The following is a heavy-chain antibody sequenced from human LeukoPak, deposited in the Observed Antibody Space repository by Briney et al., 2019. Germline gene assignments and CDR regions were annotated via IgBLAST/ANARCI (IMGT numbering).Heavy chain of an antibody. J-gene: IGHJ4*02. Sequence: SETLSLTCTVSGGSISSYYWSWIRQPPGKGLEWIGYIYYSGSTNYNPSLKSRVTISVDTSKNQFSLKLSSVTAADTAVYYCARLTTGLFHYFDYWGQGTLVTVSS. CDR1: GGSISSYY. CDR2: IYYSGST. CDR3: ARLTTGLFHYFDY. D-gene: IGHD4-17*01. V-gene: IGHV4-59*08.